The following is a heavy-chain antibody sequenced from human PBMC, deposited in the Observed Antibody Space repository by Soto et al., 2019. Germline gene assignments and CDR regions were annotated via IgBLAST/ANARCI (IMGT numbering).Heavy chain of an antibody. CDR3: ARVHPPPGVTTGAFDI. V-gene: IGHV1-18*01. Sequence: ASVKVSCKASGYTFTSYGISWVRQAPGQGLEWMGWISAYNGNTNYAQKLQGRVTMTTDTSTSTAYMELRSLRSDDTAVYCCARVHPPPGVTTGAFDIWGQGTMVTVSS. J-gene: IGHJ3*02. CDR2: ISAYNGNT. CDR1: GYTFTSYG. D-gene: IGHD4-17*01.